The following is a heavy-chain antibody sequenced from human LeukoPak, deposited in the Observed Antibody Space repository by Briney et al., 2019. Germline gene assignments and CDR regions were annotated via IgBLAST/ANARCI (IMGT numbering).Heavy chain of an antibody. D-gene: IGHD6-13*01. Sequence: SQTLSLTCAISGDSVSSNSAAWNWIRQSPSRGLEWLRRTYYRSKWYNDYAVSVKSRITINPDTSKNQFSLQLNSVTPEDTAVYYCARGYSSSWPNWFDPWGQGTLVTVSS. CDR3: ARGYSSSWPNWFDP. CDR1: GDSVSSNSAA. V-gene: IGHV6-1*01. CDR2: TYYRSKWYN. J-gene: IGHJ5*02.